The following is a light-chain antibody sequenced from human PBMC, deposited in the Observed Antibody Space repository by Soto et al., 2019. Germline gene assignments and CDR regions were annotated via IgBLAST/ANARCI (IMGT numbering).Light chain of an antibody. V-gene: IGKV1-5*01. J-gene: IGKJ1*01. CDR3: QQYNSYSWT. Sequence: DIQMTQSPSALSASVEDRIIITCRASQSISNHLNWYQQKPGKAPKLLIYDASSLESGVPSTFSGSGSGTEFTLTITSLQPDDFATYYCQQYNSYSWTFGQGTKVDIK. CDR2: DAS. CDR1: QSISNH.